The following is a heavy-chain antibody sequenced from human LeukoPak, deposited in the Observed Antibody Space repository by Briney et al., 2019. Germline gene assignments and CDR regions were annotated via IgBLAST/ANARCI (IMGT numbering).Heavy chain of an antibody. CDR2: MSYDGSNK. D-gene: IGHD2-2*01. J-gene: IGHJ6*02. Sequence: SGGSLRLSCAASGFTFSSYAMHWVRQAPGKGLEWVAVMSYDGSNKYYADSVKGRFTISRDNSKNTLCLQMNSLRAEDTAVYYCARDHGGLGQYIVVVLAAIDYYGMDVWGQGTTVTVSS. V-gene: IGHV3-30*04. CDR3: ARDHGGLGQYIVVVLAAIDYYGMDV. CDR1: GFTFSSYA.